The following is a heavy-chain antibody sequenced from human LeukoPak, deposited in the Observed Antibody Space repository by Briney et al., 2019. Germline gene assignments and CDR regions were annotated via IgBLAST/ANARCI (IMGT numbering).Heavy chain of an antibody. V-gene: IGHV3-23*01. CDR1: GFTFSSYA. Sequence: GGSLRLSCAASGFTFSSYAMSWVRQAPGKGLEGGSAISGSGGSTYYADSVKGRFTISRNNSKHTLYLQMNSLRAEDTAVYYCAKDSLSGYDFSADYWGQGTLVTVSS. CDR3: AKDSLSGYDFSADY. CDR2: ISGSGGST. J-gene: IGHJ4*02. D-gene: IGHD5-12*01.